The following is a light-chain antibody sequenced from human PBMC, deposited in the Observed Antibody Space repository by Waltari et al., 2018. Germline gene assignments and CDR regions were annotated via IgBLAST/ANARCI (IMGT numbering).Light chain of an antibody. V-gene: IGKV1-9*01. CDR2: AAS. CDR3: QQLNSYQWT. Sequence: IQLTQSPSSLSASVGDRVTITCRASQDISNYLAWYQQKPGKAPKLVIYAASTLQSGFPSRFSGSGSGTDFTLTISSLQPEDFATYYCQQLNSYQWTFGQGTKVEIK. CDR1: QDISNY. J-gene: IGKJ1*01.